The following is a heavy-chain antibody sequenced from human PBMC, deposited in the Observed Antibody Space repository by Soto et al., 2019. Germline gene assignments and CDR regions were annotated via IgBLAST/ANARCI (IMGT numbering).Heavy chain of an antibody. V-gene: IGHV3-30*18. D-gene: IGHD3-10*01. Sequence: GGSLRLSCAASGFTFSSYGMHWVRQAPGKGLEWVAVISYDGSNKYYADSVKGRFTISRDNSKNTLYLQMNSLRAEDTAVYYCAKDLGPWYYGSGSYSYFDYWGQGTLVTVSS. CDR3: AKDLGPWYYGSGSYSYFDY. CDR2: ISYDGSNK. CDR1: GFTFSSYG. J-gene: IGHJ4*02.